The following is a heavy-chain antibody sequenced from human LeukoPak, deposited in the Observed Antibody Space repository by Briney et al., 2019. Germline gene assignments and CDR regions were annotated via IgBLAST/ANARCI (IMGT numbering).Heavy chain of an antibody. CDR2: ISSSGSTI. D-gene: IGHD3-10*01. Sequence: PGGSLRLSCAASGFTFSDYYMSWIRQAPGKGLEWVSYISSSGSTIYYADSVKGRFTISRDNAKNSLYLQMNSLRAEDTAVYYCARDEKDYGSGSYSPYYYGMDVWGQGTTVTVSS. J-gene: IGHJ6*02. CDR1: GFTFSDYY. V-gene: IGHV3-11*01. CDR3: ARDEKDYGSGSYSPYYYGMDV.